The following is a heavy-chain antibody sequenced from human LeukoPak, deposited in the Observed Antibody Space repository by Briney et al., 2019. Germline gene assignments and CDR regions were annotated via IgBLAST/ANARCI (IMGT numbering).Heavy chain of an antibody. CDR3: ARGLPYCSGGSCRAENRY. J-gene: IGHJ4*02. V-gene: IGHV1-69*13. D-gene: IGHD2-15*01. CDR1: GGTFSSYA. CDR2: IIPIFGTA. Sequence: SVKVSCKASGGTFSSYAISWVRQAPGQGLDWMGGIIPIFGTANYAQKFQGRVTTTADESTSTAYMGLSSLRSEDTAVYYCARGLPYCSGGSCRAENRYWGQGTLVTVSS.